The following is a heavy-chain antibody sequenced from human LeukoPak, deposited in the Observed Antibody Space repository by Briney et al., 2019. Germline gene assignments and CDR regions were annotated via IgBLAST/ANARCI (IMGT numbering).Heavy chain of an antibody. V-gene: IGHV1-24*01. D-gene: IGHD2-8*01. J-gene: IGHJ6*03. CDR3: ATLACSSTSCPYCTNGVCYSYMDV. Sequence: GASVKVSRKVSGYTLTELSMPWVRQAPGKGLEWMGGFDPEEGETIYAQKFQGRVTMTEDTSTDTAYMELSSLRSEDTAVYYCATLACSSTSCPYCTNGVCYSYMDVWGKGTTVTVSS. CDR1: GYTLTELS. CDR2: FDPEEGET.